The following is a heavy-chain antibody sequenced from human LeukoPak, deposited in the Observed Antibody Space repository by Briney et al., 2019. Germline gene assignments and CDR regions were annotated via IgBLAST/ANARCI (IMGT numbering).Heavy chain of an antibody. D-gene: IGHD6-19*01. CDR1: GGSISSSSYY. CDR2: IYTSGST. Sequence: SETLSLTCTVSGGSISSSSYYWSWIRQPAGKGLEWIGRIYTSGSTNYNPSLKSRVTISVDTSKNQFSLKLSSVTAADTAVYYCARVSSRGYSSGWYFDYWGQGTLVTVSS. J-gene: IGHJ4*02. V-gene: IGHV4-61*02. CDR3: ARVSSRGYSSGWYFDY.